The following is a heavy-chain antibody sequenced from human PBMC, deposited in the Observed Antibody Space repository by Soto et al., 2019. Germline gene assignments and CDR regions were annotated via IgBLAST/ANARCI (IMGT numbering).Heavy chain of an antibody. J-gene: IGHJ4*02. D-gene: IGHD4-17*01. CDR1: GASISSYY. V-gene: IGHV4-59*01. CDR2: IYYSGST. Sequence: SETLSLTCTVSGASISSYYWCGIRQPPGKGLEWIGYIYYSGSTNYNPSLKSRVTVSVDTSKNQFSLKLSSVTAADTAVYYCARENTLYYGGNSYFDYWGQGTLVTVSS. CDR3: ARENTLYYGGNSYFDY.